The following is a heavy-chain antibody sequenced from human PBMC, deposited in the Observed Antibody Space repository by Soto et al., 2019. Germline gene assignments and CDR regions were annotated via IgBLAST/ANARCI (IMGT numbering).Heavy chain of an antibody. D-gene: IGHD3-22*01. J-gene: IGHJ4*02. CDR2: IYYSGST. V-gene: IGHV4-59*01. CDR1: GGSISSYY. Sequence: SETLSLTCTFSGGSISSYYWSWIRQPPGKGLEWIGYIYYSGSTNYTPSLKSRVTISVDTSKNQFSLKLSSVTAADTAVYYCARVSSGYSGFDYWGQGTQVTVSS. CDR3: ARVSSGYSGFDY.